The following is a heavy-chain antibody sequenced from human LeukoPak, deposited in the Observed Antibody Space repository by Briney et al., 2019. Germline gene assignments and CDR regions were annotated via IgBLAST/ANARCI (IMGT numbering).Heavy chain of an antibody. CDR2: SGST. V-gene: IGHV4-59*01. CDR3: ARGVKYDFWSGYYDYYYYMDL. Sequence: SETLALTCGVSGGSISTYHWNWIRQPPGKGLEWIGNSGSTNYNPSLKSRVTISVDTSNNQLSLKLSSVTAADTAVYYCARGVKYDFWSGYYDYYYYMDLWSRGTTVTVSS. J-gene: IGHJ6*03. D-gene: IGHD3-3*01. CDR1: GGSISTYH.